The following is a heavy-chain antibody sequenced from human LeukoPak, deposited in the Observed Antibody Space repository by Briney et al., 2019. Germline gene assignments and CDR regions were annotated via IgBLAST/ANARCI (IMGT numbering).Heavy chain of an antibody. CDR3: ARYAWSLGPAPGTPLFDY. CDR1: GFTFSNYA. Sequence: GGSLRLSCAASGFTFSNYAMHWVCQAPGKGLEWVALISYDGTDKYYANSMKGRFTISRDNSNNTLYLQMNSLRAEDTAVYYCARYAWSLGPAPGTPLFDYWGQGTLVTVSS. CDR2: ISYDGTDK. J-gene: IGHJ4*02. V-gene: IGHV3-30-3*01. D-gene: IGHD6-13*01.